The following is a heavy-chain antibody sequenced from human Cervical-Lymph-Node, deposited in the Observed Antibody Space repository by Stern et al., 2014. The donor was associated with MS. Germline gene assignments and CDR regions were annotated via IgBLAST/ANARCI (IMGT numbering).Heavy chain of an antibody. CDR1: GFTFSSYG. CDR3: ARDDDYGDYESLYY. CDR2: IWYDGSNK. J-gene: IGHJ4*02. V-gene: IGHV3-33*01. Sequence: VQLVESGGGVVQPGRSLRLSCAASGFTFSSYGMHWVRQAPGKGLEWVAVIWYDGSNKYYADSVKGRFTISRDNSKNTLYLQMNSLRAEDTAVYYCARDDDYGDYESLYYWGQGTLVTVSS. D-gene: IGHD4-17*01.